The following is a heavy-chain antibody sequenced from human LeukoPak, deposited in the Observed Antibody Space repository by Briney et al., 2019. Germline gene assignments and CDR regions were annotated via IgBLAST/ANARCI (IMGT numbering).Heavy chain of an antibody. CDR2: ISSSSSYI. V-gene: IGHV3-21*01. D-gene: IGHD3-22*01. Sequence: GGSLRLSCAASGFIFSSYTMNWVRQAPGKGLEWVSSISSSSSYIYYADSVKGRFTISRDNAKNSLYLQMNSLRAEDTAVYYCARAYYDSSGYYFHYYYYYMDVWGKGTTVTVSS. CDR3: ARAYYDSSGYYFHYYYYYMDV. CDR1: GFIFSSYT. J-gene: IGHJ6*03.